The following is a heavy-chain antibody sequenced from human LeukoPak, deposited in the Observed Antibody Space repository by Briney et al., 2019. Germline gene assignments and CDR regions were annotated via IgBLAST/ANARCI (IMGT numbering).Heavy chain of an antibody. J-gene: IGHJ5*02. Sequence: SETLSLTCTVSGGSISSYYWSWIRQPPGKGLEWIGYIYSSGSINYNPSLKSRVTISVDTSKNQFSLKLSSVTAADTAVYYCARAGAPSYGYLFWFDPWGQGTLVTVSS. CDR2: IYSSGSI. CDR3: ARAGAPSYGYLFWFDP. D-gene: IGHD5-18*01. V-gene: IGHV4-59*01. CDR1: GGSISSYY.